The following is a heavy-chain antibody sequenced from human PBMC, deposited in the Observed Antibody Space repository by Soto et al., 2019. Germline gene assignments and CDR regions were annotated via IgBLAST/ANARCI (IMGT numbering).Heavy chain of an antibody. Sequence: GASVKVSCKASGYPFTGPYIYWVRQAPGQGLEWMGWSNPSSGGTEFAEKFQGRVTVTRDTSTRTVFLELNSLPSDDTGVYFCAGDFRTYSHGVDVWGQGTAVTVSS. CDR2: SNPSSGGT. J-gene: IGHJ6*02. D-gene: IGHD4-4*01. CDR1: GYPFTGPY. V-gene: IGHV1-2*02. CDR3: AGDFRTYSHGVDV.